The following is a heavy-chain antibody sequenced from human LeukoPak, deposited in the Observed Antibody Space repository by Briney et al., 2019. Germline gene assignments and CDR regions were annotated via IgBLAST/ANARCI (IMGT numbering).Heavy chain of an antibody. Sequence: GGSLRLSCAASGFTFSSYAMSWVRQAPGKGLEWVSTISGSGGRTFFADSVKGRFTISRDNSKNTMYLQMSSQRAEDTAMYYCMYGSGTYSYSWGQGTLVTVSS. CDR3: MYGSGTYSYS. V-gene: IGHV3-23*01. CDR1: GFTFSSYA. J-gene: IGHJ4*02. D-gene: IGHD3-10*01. CDR2: ISGSGGRT.